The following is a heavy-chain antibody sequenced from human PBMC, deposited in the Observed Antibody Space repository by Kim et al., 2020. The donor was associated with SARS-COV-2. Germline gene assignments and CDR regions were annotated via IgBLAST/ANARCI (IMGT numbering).Heavy chain of an antibody. J-gene: IGHJ5*02. CDR1: GGSISSYY. CDR2: IYYSGST. CDR3: ARHGYCSGGSCPPGWLDP. Sequence: SETLSLTCTVSGGSISSYYWSWIRQPPGKGLEWIGYIYYSGSTNYNPSLKSRVTISVDTSKNQFSLKLSSVTAADTAVYYCARHGYCSGGSCPPGWLDPWGQGTLVTVSS. D-gene: IGHD2-15*01. V-gene: IGHV4-59*08.